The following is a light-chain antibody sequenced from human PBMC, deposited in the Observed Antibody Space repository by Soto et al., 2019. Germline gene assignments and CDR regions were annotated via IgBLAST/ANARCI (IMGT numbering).Light chain of an antibody. V-gene: IGKV3-15*01. J-gene: IGKJ5*01. Sequence: VLRPSPRTLCPSPEERSTPSRGCSQSVSGDLAWHQQKTGQAPRILMDDASTRATVSARFSGSGSGTEFTLTISCLQSEDFAAYYCQQYHSWPITFGQGTKLDIK. CDR2: DAS. CDR3: QQYHSWPIT. CDR1: QSVSGD.